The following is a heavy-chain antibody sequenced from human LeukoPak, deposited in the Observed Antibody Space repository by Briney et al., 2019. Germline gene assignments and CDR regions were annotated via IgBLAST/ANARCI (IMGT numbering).Heavy chain of an antibody. CDR2: IIPIFGTA. Sequence: ASVKVSCKASGGTFSSYAISWVRQAPGQGLEWMGGIIPIFGTANYAQKFQGRVTITTDESTSTAYMELSSLRSEDTAVYYCARGPTYYYDSSGYQYFDYWGQGTPVTVSS. D-gene: IGHD3-22*01. J-gene: IGHJ4*02. V-gene: IGHV1-69*05. CDR1: GGTFSSYA. CDR3: ARGPTYYYDSSGYQYFDY.